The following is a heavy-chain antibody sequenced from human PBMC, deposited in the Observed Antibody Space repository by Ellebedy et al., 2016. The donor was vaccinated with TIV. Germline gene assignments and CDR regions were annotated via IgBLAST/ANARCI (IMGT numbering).Heavy chain of an antibody. CDR3: ARDIPGYCSSTSCYLGYYYGMDV. V-gene: IGHV3-30*01. CDR2: ISYDGSNK. D-gene: IGHD2-2*01. CDR1: GFTFSSYA. Sequence: PGGSLRLSCAASGFTFSSYAMHWVRQAPGKGLEWVAVISYDGSNKYYADSVKGRFTISRDNSKNTLYLQMNSLRAEDTAVYYCARDIPGYCSSTSCYLGYYYGMDVWGQGTTVTVSS. J-gene: IGHJ6*02.